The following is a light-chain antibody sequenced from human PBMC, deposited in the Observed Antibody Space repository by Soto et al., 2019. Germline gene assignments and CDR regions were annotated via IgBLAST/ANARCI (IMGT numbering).Light chain of an antibody. V-gene: IGKV1-6*01. CDR2: GAS. CDR1: QGIRTE. Sequence: AIQMTQSPSSLYASVGDRVTITCRASQGIRTELGWYQQKRGKAPRLLIYGASTLQGGGPSRFSGSGSGTDGTLTISSLQPEDFATYYWLQDNSYPRTFGQGTKVEIK. J-gene: IGKJ1*01. CDR3: LQDNSYPRT.